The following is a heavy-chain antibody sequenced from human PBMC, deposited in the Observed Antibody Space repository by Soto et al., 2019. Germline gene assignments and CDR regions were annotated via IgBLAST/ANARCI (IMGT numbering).Heavy chain of an antibody. D-gene: IGHD5-12*01. V-gene: IGHV3-9*01. J-gene: IGHJ4*02. CDR2: ISSNSDRI. CDR1: GCKFDGYA. CDR3: AKDQYSGHGSFAY. Sequence: GGSLRLSCAASGCKFDGYAMSWVRQAPGKGLEWVSGISSNSDRIGYADSVKGRFTISRDNAKNSLYLQMDSLRPEDTALYYCAKDQYSGHGSFAYWGQGTLVTVSS.